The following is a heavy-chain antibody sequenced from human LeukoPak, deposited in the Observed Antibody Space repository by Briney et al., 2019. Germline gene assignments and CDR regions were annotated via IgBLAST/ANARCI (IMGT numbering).Heavy chain of an antibody. J-gene: IGHJ4*02. CDR3: ARMYYYGSGSYYFDY. CDR1: GFPFSSYG. V-gene: IGHV3-33*01. Sequence: GGSLRLSCVASGFPFSSYGMHWVRQAPGKGLEWVAVIWSVGGAEYYADSVKGRFTISRDNSKNMLFLQMNSLRAEDTAVYYCARMYYYGSGSYYFDYWGQGTLVTVSS. D-gene: IGHD3-10*01. CDR2: IWSVGGAE.